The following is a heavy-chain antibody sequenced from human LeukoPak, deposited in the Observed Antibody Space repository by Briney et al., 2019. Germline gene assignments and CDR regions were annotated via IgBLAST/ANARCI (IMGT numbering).Heavy chain of an antibody. CDR2: IIPIFGTA. CDR3: ATYSGSYGGAFDI. J-gene: IGHJ3*02. D-gene: IGHD1-26*01. V-gene: IGHV1-69*13. Sequence: PVASVKVSCKASGYTFTSYGISWVRQAPGQGLEWMGGIIPIFGTANYAQKFQGRVTITADESTSTAYMELSSLRSEDTAVYYCATYSGSYGGAFDIWGQGTMVTVSS. CDR1: GYTFTSYG.